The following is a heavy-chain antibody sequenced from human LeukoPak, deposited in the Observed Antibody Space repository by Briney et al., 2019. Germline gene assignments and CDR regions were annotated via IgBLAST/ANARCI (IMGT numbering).Heavy chain of an antibody. CDR2: IDGGGSST. D-gene: IGHD3-3*01. J-gene: IGHJ4*02. Sequence: GSLRLSCGASGFTFSYHWMHWVRQVPGKGLVWVSRIDGGGSSTSYADSVKGRFSISRDNAKNSLYLQMNSLRVEDTAVFYCARDQYDTWSRRGNFDSWGQGTLVIVSS. CDR3: ARDQYDTWSRRGNFDS. CDR1: GFTFSYHW. V-gene: IGHV3-74*01.